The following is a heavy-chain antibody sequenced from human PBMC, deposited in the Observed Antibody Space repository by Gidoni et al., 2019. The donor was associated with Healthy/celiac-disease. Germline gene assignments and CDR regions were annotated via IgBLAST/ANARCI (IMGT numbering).Heavy chain of an antibody. CDR1: GFTFSSYS. Sequence: EVQLAESGGGLVQPGGSLRLPCAASGFTFSSYSMNWVRQDPGKGLEWVSYISSSSSTIYYADSVKGRFTISRDNAKNSLYLQMNSLRDEDTAVYYCARGPYYYDSSGYVDYWGQGTLVTVSS. CDR2: ISSSSSTI. CDR3: ARGPYYYDSSGYVDY. V-gene: IGHV3-48*02. D-gene: IGHD3-22*01. J-gene: IGHJ4*02.